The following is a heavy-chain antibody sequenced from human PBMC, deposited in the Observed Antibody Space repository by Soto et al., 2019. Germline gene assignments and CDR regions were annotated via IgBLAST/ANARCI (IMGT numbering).Heavy chain of an antibody. CDR1: GFTYDSYT. D-gene: IGHD1-1*01. CDR2: ISATTTYK. CDR3: ARGGTSKSGHLWYFDF. Sequence: PGGSLRLSCTVSGFTYDSYTMNWLRQAPGRGLEWVSSISATTTYKYYADSVEGRFTISRDNAKNSLYLQTNNPRADDTAVYYCARGGTSKSGHLWYFDFWGRGTLVTVSS. J-gene: IGHJ2*01. V-gene: IGHV3-21*01.